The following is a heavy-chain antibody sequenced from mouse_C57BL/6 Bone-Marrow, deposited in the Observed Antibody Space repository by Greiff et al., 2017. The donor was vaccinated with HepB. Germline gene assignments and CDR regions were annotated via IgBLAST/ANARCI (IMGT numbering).Heavy chain of an antibody. J-gene: IGHJ3*01. D-gene: IGHD2-1*01. CDR3: ARSLYGNLFAY. CDR2: IWSGGST. V-gene: IGHV2-2*01. Sequence: QVQLQQSGPGLVQPSQSLSITCTVSGFSLTSYGVHWVRQSPGKGLEWLGVIWSGGSTDYNAAFISRLSISKDNSKSQVFFKMNSLQADDTAIYYCARSLYGNLFAYWGQGTLVTVSA. CDR1: GFSLTSYG.